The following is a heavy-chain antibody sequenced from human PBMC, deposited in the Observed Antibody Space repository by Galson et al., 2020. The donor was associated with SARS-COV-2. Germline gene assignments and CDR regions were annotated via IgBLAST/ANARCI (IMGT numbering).Heavy chain of an antibody. CDR1: GFTFSSYA. CDR2: ISGSDGST. CDR3: AKDRAENDYGGNHYYYYYGMDV. D-gene: IGHD4-17*01. V-gene: IGHV3-23*01. J-gene: IGHJ6*02. Sequence: GESLKISCAASGFTFSSYAMSWVRQAPGKGLEWVSAISGSDGSTYYADSVKGRFTISRDNSKNTLYLQMNSLRAEDTAVYYCAKDRAENDYGGNHYYYYYGMDVWGQGTTVTVSS.